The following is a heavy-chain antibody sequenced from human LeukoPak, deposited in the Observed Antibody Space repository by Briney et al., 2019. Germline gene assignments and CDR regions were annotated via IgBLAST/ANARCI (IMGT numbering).Heavy chain of an antibody. D-gene: IGHD3-10*01. CDR1: GGSISSSSYY. Sequence: SETLSLTCTVSGGSISSSSYYWGWIRQPPGKGLEWIGSIYHSGGTYYNPSLKSRVTISVDTSQNQFSLKLSSVTAADTAVYFCARRASGTQHFDNWGQGTLVTVSS. CDR2: IYHSGGT. CDR3: ARRASGTQHFDN. J-gene: IGHJ4*02. V-gene: IGHV4-39*01.